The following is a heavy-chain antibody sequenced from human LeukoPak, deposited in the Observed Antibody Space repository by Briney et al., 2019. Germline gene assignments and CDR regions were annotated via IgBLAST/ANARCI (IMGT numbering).Heavy chain of an antibody. CDR2: ISYDGSNK. V-gene: IGHV3-30*04. Sequence: TGGSLRLSCVTSGFTFSNHAMHWVRQAPGKGLEWVAVISYDGSNKYYADSVKGRFTISRDNSKNTLYLQMNSLRAEDTAVYYCARVYDSSGFRQPIDYWGQGTLVTVSS. CDR3: ARVYDSSGFRQPIDY. J-gene: IGHJ4*02. CDR1: GFTFSNHA. D-gene: IGHD3-22*01.